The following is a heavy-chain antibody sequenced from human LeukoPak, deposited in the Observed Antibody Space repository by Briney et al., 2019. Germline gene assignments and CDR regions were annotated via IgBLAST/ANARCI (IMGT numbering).Heavy chain of an antibody. CDR3: ATSPITSPFYFDY. CDR1: GFAFDEHG. D-gene: IGHD2-2*01. J-gene: IGHJ4*02. V-gene: IGHV3-20*04. CDR2: INWSGGST. Sequence: GGSLRLSCTVSGFAFDEHGMSWVRQVPGKGLEWVSGINWSGGSTGYADPLRGRFTISRDNAKNSLYLQMDSLRAEDTALYYCATSPITSPFYFDYWGQGTLVTVSS.